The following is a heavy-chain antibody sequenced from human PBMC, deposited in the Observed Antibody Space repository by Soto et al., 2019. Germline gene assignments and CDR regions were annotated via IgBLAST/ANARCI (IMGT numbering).Heavy chain of an antibody. CDR2: INDDGIST. Sequence: GGSLRLSCAASGFTFSMYWMHWARQVPGKGPEWVSRINDDGISTNYADSVKGRFTISRDNAKNTLYLQMNALRVEDTAVYYCTRGPRSTSTGTGAFWGQGTLVTVSS. V-gene: IGHV3-74*01. CDR3: TRGPRSTSTGTGAF. D-gene: IGHD1-1*01. J-gene: IGHJ4*02. CDR1: GFTFSMYW.